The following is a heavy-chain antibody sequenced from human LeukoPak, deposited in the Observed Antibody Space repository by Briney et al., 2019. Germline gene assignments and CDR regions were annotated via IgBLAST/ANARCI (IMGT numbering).Heavy chain of an antibody. Sequence: GGSLRLSCAASGITFSRYAMSWVRQAPGKGLEWVSAISDSGGNTYYADSVKGRFTISRDNCKNTLYLQMNSLRAEDTAVYYCAKDRDCNSTTCYVGGNWFDPWGQGTLVTVSS. CDR3: AKDRDCNSTTCYVGGNWFDP. D-gene: IGHD2-2*01. CDR1: GITFSRYA. J-gene: IGHJ5*02. CDR2: ISDSGGNT. V-gene: IGHV3-23*01.